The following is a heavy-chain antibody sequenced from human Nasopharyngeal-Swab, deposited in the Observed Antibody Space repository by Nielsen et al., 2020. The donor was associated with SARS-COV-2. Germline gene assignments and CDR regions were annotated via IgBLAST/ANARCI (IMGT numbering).Heavy chain of an antibody. V-gene: IGHV3-30-3*01. Sequence: VGSLRLSCAASGFTFSSYAMHWVRQAPGKGLEWVAVISYDGSNKYYADPVKGRFTIPRDNSKNTLYLQMNSLRAEDTAVYYCASPKTFYGGNTGVDRAFDIWGQGTMVTVSS. CDR2: ISYDGSNK. CDR3: ASPKTFYGGNTGVDRAFDI. D-gene: IGHD4-23*01. J-gene: IGHJ3*02. CDR1: GFTFSSYA.